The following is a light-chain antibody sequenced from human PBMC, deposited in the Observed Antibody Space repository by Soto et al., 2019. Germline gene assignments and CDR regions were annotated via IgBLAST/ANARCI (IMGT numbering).Light chain of an antibody. J-gene: IGKJ1*01. V-gene: IGKV1-27*01. CDR2: GAS. CDR3: QTYDSAPQA. Sequence: DIQMTQSPSSLSASVGDRVTITCRASQGSIDYLAWYQQKPGQSPKLLIYGASTLHSGFPSRFSGSGAGTDFSLTISSLQPEDVATYYCQTYDSAPQAFGPGTKVE. CDR1: QGSIDY.